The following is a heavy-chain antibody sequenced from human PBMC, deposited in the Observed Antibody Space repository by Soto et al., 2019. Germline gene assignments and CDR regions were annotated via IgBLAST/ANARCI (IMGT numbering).Heavy chain of an antibody. CDR1: GFSFRAHG. Sequence: GGSLRLSCAASGFSFRAHGMHWVRQAPGKGLEWVAVISYDGSNTYYADSVKGRFTISRDNPKKTLYLQMNSLRAEDTAIYYCAKDIIYCSSISCYSFDSWGQGTRVTVSS. CDR3: AKDIIYCSSISCYSFDS. V-gene: IGHV3-30*18. CDR2: ISYDGSNT. J-gene: IGHJ4*02. D-gene: IGHD2-2*01.